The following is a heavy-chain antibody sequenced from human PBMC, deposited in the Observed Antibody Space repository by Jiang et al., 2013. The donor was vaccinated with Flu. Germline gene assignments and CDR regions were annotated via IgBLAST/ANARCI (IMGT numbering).Heavy chain of an antibody. Sequence: WNWIRQSPSRGLEWLGRTYYRSKWYNDYAVSVKSRITINPDTSKNQFSLQLNSVTPEDTAVYYCARHVAGYLASYYFDYWGQGTLVTVSS. CDR3: ARHVAGYLASYYFDY. CDR2: TYYRSKWYN. J-gene: IGHJ4*02. D-gene: IGHD3-16*02. V-gene: IGHV6-1*01.